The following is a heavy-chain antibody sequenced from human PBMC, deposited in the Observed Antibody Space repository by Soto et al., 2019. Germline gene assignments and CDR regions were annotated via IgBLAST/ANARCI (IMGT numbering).Heavy chain of an antibody. V-gene: IGHV1-8*01. CDR3: ARNRRETGDFDY. Sequence: QVQLVQSGAEVKTPGASVKVSCKASGYTFTTYDINWMRQAPGQGLEWRGWMNPDSGNTGYAQKFQGRVTMTRSTSISTAYMELSSLTSEDTALYYCARNRRETGDFDYWGQGTLVTVSS. CDR2: MNPDSGNT. D-gene: IGHD7-27*01. CDR1: GYTFTTYD. J-gene: IGHJ4*02.